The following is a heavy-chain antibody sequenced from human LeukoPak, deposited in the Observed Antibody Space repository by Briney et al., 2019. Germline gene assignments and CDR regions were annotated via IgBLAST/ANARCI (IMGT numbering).Heavy chain of an antibody. CDR1: GFTFSSCW. Sequence: GGSLRLSCATSGFTFSSCWMQWVRQAPGKGLVWVSRINSDGSNTDYAASVKGRFTISRDNAKNTLYLQMNSLRAEDTAVYYCARVRDYVWGSYDYFDYWGQGTLVTVSS. V-gene: IGHV3-74*01. D-gene: IGHD3-16*01. CDR3: ARVRDYVWGSYDYFDY. CDR2: INSDGSNT. J-gene: IGHJ4*02.